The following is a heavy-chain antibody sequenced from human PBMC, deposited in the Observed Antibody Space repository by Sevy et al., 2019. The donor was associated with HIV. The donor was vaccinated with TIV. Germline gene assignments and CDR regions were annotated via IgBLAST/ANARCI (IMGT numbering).Heavy chain of an antibody. Sequence: ASVKVSCKASGYTFTSYGISWVRQAPGQGLEWMGWISAYNGNTNYAQKRQGRVTMTTDTSTSTAYMEQRSLRSDDTAVYYCAREMAGAGGLRYCSSTSCHSRGWFDPWGQGTLVTVSS. CDR3: AREMAGAGGLRYCSSTSCHSRGWFDP. D-gene: IGHD2-2*01. CDR2: ISAYNGNT. J-gene: IGHJ5*02. CDR1: GYTFTSYG. V-gene: IGHV1-18*01.